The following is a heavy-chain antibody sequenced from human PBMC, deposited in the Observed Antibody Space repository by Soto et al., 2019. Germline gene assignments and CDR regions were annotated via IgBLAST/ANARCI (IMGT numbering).Heavy chain of an antibody. J-gene: IGHJ4*02. V-gene: IGHV1-69*13. CDR3: ARGYVTNYYDSSGYYFDY. CDR2: IIPIFGTA. D-gene: IGHD3-22*01. CDR1: GGTFSSYA. Sequence: ASVKVSCKASGGTFSSYAISWVRQAPGQGLEWMGGIIPIFGTANYAQKFQGRVTITADESTSTAYMELSSLRSEDTAVYYCARGYVTNYYDSSGYYFDYWGQGTLVTVSS.